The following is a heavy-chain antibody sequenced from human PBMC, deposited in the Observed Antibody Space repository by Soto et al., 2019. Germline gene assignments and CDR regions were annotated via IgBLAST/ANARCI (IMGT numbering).Heavy chain of an antibody. CDR2: IWYDGSNK. D-gene: IGHD2-2*01. CDR1: GFTFSSYG. J-gene: IGHJ6*02. Sequence: GGSLRLSCAASGFTFSSYGMHWVRQAPGKGLEWVAVIWYDGSNKYYADSVKGRFTISRDNSKNTLYLQMNSLRAEDTAVYYCARDPAVVVSYGMDVWGQGTTVTVSS. CDR3: ARDPAVVVSYGMDV. V-gene: IGHV3-33*01.